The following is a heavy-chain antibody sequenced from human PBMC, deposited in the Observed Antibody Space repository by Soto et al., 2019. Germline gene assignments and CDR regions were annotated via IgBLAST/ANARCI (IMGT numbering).Heavy chain of an antibody. CDR2: INDSGDI. CDR1: GGSFSGYQ. CDR3: ARGLILWFGELSRRGGYYYYMDV. J-gene: IGHJ6*03. D-gene: IGHD3-10*01. Sequence: SETLSLTCAVYGGSFSGYQWSWIRQTPGKGLEWIGGINDSGDINYNPSLKSRVTILVDSPKKQISLRLSSVAAADTAVYYCARGLILWFGELSRRGGYYYYMDVWGKGTAVTVSS. V-gene: IGHV4-34*01.